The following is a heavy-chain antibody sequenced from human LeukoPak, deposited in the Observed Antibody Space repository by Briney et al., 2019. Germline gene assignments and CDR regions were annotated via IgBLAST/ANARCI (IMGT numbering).Heavy chain of an antibody. D-gene: IGHD6-6*01. Sequence: GGSLRLSCAASGFTFSSYGMHWVRQAPGKGLEWVAFIRYDGSNKYYADSVKGRFTISRDNSENTLYLQMNSLRAEDTAVYYCAKEGVAARPFDYWGQGTLVTVSS. CDR2: IRYDGSNK. CDR3: AKEGVAARPFDY. V-gene: IGHV3-30*02. J-gene: IGHJ4*02. CDR1: GFTFSSYG.